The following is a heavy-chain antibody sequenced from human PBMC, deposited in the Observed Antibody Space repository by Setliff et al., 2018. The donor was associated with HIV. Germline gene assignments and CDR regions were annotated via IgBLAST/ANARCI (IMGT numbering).Heavy chain of an antibody. J-gene: IGHJ4*03. V-gene: IGHV1-3*01. CDR1: GYTFSTYS. Sequence: ASVKVSCKASGYTFSTYSIHWVRQAPGQRLEWMGWINPGSGNTQYSQKLQGRITITRDSSASTVYLELSSLRSEDTAVYFCARPQHLVDDIFNFWGQGTLVTVS. CDR2: INPGSGNT. CDR3: ARPQHLVDDIFNF. D-gene: IGHD3-9*01.